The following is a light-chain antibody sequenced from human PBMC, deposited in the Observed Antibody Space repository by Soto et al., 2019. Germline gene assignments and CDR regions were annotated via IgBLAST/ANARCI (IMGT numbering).Light chain of an antibody. CDR2: DAS. Sequence: EIVLTQSPATLSLSPGERATLSCRASQSVSTYLAWYQQKPGQAPRLLISDASNRATGIPARFSGSGSGTDFSLTISSLQPEDFAFYYCQQRNTWPPITFGQGTRLEIK. J-gene: IGKJ5*01. CDR1: QSVSTY. CDR3: QQRNTWPPIT. V-gene: IGKV3-11*01.